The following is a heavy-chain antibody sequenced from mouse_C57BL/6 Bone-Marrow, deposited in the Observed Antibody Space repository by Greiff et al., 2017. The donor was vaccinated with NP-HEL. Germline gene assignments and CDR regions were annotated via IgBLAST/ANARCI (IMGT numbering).Heavy chain of an antibody. V-gene: IGHV5-4*03. J-gene: IGHJ3*01. D-gene: IGHD1-1*01. CDR1: GFTFSSYA. CDR2: ISDGGSYT. CDR3: ASQVGSSYRFAY. Sequence: EVMLVESGGGLVKPGGSLKLSCAASGFTFSSYAMSWVRQTPEKRLEWVATISDGGSYTYYPDNVKGRFTISRDNAKNNLYLQMSHLKSEDTAMYYCASQVGSSYRFAYWGQGTLVTVSA.